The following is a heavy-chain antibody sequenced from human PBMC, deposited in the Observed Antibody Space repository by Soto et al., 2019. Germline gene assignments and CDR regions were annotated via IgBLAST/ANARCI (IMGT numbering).Heavy chain of an antibody. CDR3: ARFVRSGSATTCSTRADV. CDR1: GGFVNSDTHS. D-gene: IGHD2-2*01. CDR2: IYSGGST. Sequence: SETLSLTCTVSGGFVNSDTHSWSWIRQTPGTRLEWIGFIYSGGSTKNPSLRSRVTMSVDTSKNQFSLKLRSVIVADTAVYHCARFVRSGSATTCSTRADVWGQGMTVTVSS. V-gene: IGHV4-61*01. J-gene: IGHJ6*02.